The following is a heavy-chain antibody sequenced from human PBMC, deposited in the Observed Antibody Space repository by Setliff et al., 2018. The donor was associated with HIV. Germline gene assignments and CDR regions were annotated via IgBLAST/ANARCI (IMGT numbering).Heavy chain of an antibody. J-gene: IGHJ4*02. CDR2: INWNGAIT. D-gene: IGHD3-9*01. CDR1: GFTFDDFG. CDR3: AREAYDVLTPHAHIDY. Sequence: PGGSLRLSCAASGFTFDDFGMTWVRQRPGKGLEWVSGINWNGAITDYADSVKGRFTISRDNAKSSLHLQMNSLRAEDAAFYYCAREAYDVLTPHAHIDYWGQGVLVTVSS. V-gene: IGHV3-20*04.